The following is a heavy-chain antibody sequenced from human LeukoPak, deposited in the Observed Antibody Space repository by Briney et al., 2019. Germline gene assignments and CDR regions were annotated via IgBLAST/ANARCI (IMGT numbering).Heavy chain of an antibody. V-gene: IGHV3-7*01. CDR3: ARDELMVRGVPFDY. Sequence: GGSLRLSCAASGFTFSSYWMSWVRQAPGKGLEWVANIKQDGSERYYVDSVKGRFTISRDNAKNSLYLQMNSLRAEDTAVYYCARDELMVRGVPFDYWGQGTLVTVSS. CDR2: IKQDGSER. D-gene: IGHD3-10*01. J-gene: IGHJ4*02. CDR1: GFTFSSYW.